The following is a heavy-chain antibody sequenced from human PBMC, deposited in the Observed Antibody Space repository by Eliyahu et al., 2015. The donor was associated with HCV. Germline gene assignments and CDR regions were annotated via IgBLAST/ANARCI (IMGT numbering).Heavy chain of an antibody. Sequence: QVQLVESGGGVVHRGTSLRLSCVATGFTXXNHGXXWVRPAPGKGLEXLAVIWYXGTNKYYADSVEGRFTISRDNSKNTVYLQMNSLTVEDTAVYFCAXVMTTGYYYYGMDVWGEGTTVTVSS. V-gene: IGHV3-33*01. J-gene: IGHJ6*04. CDR1: GFTXXNHG. D-gene: IGHD3-16*01. CDR2: IWYXGTNK. CDR3: AXVMTTGYYYYGMDV.